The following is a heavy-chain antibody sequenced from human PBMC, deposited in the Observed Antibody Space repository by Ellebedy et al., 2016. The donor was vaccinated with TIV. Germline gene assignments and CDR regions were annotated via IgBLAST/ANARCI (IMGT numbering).Heavy chain of an antibody. CDR1: GFTFGSYA. J-gene: IGHJ4*02. Sequence: GESLKISCAASGFTFGSYAMSWVRQAPGKGLEWVSTISGSSSTYYADSVKGRFTISRDNSKNTLYLQMNSLRGEDTAVYYCAKLGHPDIISYGYFDYWGQGTLVTVSS. V-gene: IGHV3-23*01. CDR3: AKLGHPDIISYGYFDY. CDR2: ISGSSST. D-gene: IGHD3-22*01.